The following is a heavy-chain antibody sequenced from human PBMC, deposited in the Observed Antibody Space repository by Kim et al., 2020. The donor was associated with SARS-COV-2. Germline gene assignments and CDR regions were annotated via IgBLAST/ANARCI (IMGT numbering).Heavy chain of an antibody. Sequence: YNPSLKSRVTIPVDTSKNQFSLKLSSVTAADTAVYYCAMGSGSYYKQLDYWGQGTLVTVSS. V-gene: IGHV4-61*06. J-gene: IGHJ4*02. D-gene: IGHD3-10*01. CDR3: AMGSGSYYKQLDY.